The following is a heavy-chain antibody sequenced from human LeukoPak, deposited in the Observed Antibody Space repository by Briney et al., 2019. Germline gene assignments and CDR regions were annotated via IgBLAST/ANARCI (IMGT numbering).Heavy chain of an antibody. V-gene: IGHV3-21*01. Sequence: GGSLRLSCAASGFTFSSYSMNWVRQAPGKGLEWVSSISSSSSYIYYADSVKGRFTISRDNAKNSLYLQMNSLRAEDTAVYYCASLGAMARMMNYWGQGTLVTVSS. CDR1: GFTFSSYS. J-gene: IGHJ4*02. CDR3: ASLGAMARMMNY. CDR2: ISSSSSYI. D-gene: IGHD5-18*01.